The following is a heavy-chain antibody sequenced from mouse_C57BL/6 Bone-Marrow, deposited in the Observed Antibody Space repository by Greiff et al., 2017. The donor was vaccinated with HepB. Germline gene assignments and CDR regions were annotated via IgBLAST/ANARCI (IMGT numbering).Heavy chain of an antibody. CDR2: ISYDGSN. D-gene: IGHD1-1*01. Sequence: EVQLQQSGPGLVKPSQSLSLTCSVTGYSITSGYYWNWIRQFPGNKLEWMGYISYDGSNNYNPSLKNRISITRDTSKNQFFLKLNSVTTEDTATYYCARDPITRAYWGQGTLVTVSA. J-gene: IGHJ3*01. CDR1: GYSITSGYY. V-gene: IGHV3-6*01. CDR3: ARDPITRAY.